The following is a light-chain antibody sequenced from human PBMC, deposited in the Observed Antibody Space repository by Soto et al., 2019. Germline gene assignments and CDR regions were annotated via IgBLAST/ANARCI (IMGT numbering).Light chain of an antibody. CDR1: QNVRSY. CDR2: DAS. Sequence: EIVLTQFPVTLSLSPGESATLSCRASQNVRSYLAWYQQRPGQAPRLLIYDASTRATGIPARFSGSGSGTDFTLSISSLEPEDFAVYYCQQRSNWPGTFGGGTKVDIK. J-gene: IGKJ4*01. CDR3: QQRSNWPGT. V-gene: IGKV3-11*01.